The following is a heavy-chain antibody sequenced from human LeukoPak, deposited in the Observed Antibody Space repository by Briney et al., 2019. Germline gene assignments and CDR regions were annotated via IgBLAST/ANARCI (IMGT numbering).Heavy chain of an antibody. CDR2: FYPGDSDT. CDR3: ASPTLTATTTGGFHH. CDR1: GYSFTIHW. V-gene: IGHV5-51*01. Sequence: GESLEISCKGSGYSFTIHWIAWVRQIPGQGLGWMGIFYPGDSDTRYSPSFQGQVTISADKSITTAYLQWSSLKASDTAMYYCASPTLTATTTGGFHHWGQGTLVTVSS. J-gene: IGHJ4*02. D-gene: IGHD1/OR15-1a*01.